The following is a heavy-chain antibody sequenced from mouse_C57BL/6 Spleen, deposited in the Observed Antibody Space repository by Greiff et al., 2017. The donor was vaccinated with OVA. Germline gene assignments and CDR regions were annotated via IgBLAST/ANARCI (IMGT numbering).Heavy chain of an antibody. CDR1: GFTFSDYY. CDR2: INYDGSST. J-gene: IGHJ2*01. Sequence: EVKLVESEGGLVQPGSSMKLSCTASGFTFSDYYMAWVRQVPEKGLEWVANINYDGSSTYYLDSLKSRFIISRDNAKNILYLQMSSLKSEDTATYYCAREDSSGTLDYWGQGTTLTVSS. D-gene: IGHD3-2*02. V-gene: IGHV5-16*01. CDR3: AREDSSGTLDY.